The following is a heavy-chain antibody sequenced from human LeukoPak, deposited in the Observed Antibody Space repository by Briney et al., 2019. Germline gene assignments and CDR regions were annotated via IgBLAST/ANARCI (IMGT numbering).Heavy chain of an antibody. V-gene: IGHV3-23*01. D-gene: IGHD4-17*01. Sequence: GGSLRLSCSASGFTTSGLTFTNSAFSWVRQAPGKGLEWVSTISGSGSSTYYADSVKGRFTISRDNSKNTLYLQMNSLRAEDTAVYYCAKDSSPLLRYLDYWGQGTLVTVSS. J-gene: IGHJ4*02. CDR3: AKDSSPLLRYLDY. CDR2: ISGSGSST. CDR1: GFTTSGLTFTNSA.